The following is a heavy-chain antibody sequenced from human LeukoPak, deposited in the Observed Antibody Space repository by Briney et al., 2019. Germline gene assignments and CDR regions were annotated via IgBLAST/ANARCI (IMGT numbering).Heavy chain of an antibody. CDR1: GFPFSTYS. V-gene: IGHV3-21*01. J-gene: IGHJ3*02. Sequence: PGGSLRLSCAASGFPFSTYSMNWVRQAPGKGLEWVSSISSSSGFIYYADSVKRRFTISRDNAKNSLYLQMNSLRAEDTAVYYCAKRGYSGSDAFDMWGQGTMVTVSS. CDR3: AKRGYSGSDAFDM. D-gene: IGHD5-12*01. CDR2: ISSSSGFI.